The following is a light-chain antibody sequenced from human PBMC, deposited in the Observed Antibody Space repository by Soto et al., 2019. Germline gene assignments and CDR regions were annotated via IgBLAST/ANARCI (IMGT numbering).Light chain of an antibody. V-gene: IGKV1-39*01. CDR3: QQSYSNPLT. CDR2: AAS. CDR1: ETISRY. Sequence: IQMTQSPSSLSACIGERVIITCRASETISRYLNWYQSKPGKAPRLLISAASSLQSGVPSRFSGSYSGTDFTLTISSLQPEDFATYFCQQSYSNPLTFGGGTKVDIK. J-gene: IGKJ4*01.